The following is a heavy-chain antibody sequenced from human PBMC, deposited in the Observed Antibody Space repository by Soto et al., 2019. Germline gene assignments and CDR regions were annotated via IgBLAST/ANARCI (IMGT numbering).Heavy chain of an antibody. CDR3: ARSPRGDHQWFDP. D-gene: IGHD3-10*01. J-gene: IGHJ5*02. Sequence: ASVKVSCKASGGTFSSYTISWVRQAPGQGLEWMGRIIPILGIANYAQKFQGRVTITADKSTSTAYMELSSLRSEDTAVYYCARSPRGDHQWFDPWGQGTLVTVSS. CDR2: IIPILGIA. CDR1: GGTFSSYT. V-gene: IGHV1-69*02.